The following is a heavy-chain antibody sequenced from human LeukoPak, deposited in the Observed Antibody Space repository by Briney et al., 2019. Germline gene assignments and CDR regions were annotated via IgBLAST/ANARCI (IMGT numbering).Heavy chain of an antibody. V-gene: IGHV4-4*07. CDR1: GGSISSYY. J-gene: IGHJ6*02. CDR2: IYTSGST. Sequence: SETLSLTCTVSGGSISSYYWSWLRQPAGKGLEWIGRIYTSGSTSYNPSLKSRVTMSVDTSKNQFSLKLSSVTAADTAVYYCARGTGYSSSWSNYYYYGMDVWGQGTTVTVSS. CDR3: ARGTGYSSSWSNYYYYGMDV. D-gene: IGHD6-13*01.